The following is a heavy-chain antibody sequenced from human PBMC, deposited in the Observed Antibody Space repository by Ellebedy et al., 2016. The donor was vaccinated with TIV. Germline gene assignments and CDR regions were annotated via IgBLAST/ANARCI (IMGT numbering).Heavy chain of an antibody. Sequence: SETLSLXCGVSAGSISSNSWWSWVRQTPGKGLEWIGEIYYTGSANYNPSLKSRVTISVDKSKNQFSLKLSSVTAADTAVYYCASGLGLWFGEFYGMDVWGQGTTVTVSS. J-gene: IGHJ6*02. CDR2: IYYTGSA. D-gene: IGHD3-10*01. CDR3: ASGLGLWFGEFYGMDV. V-gene: IGHV4-4*02. CDR1: AGSISSNSW.